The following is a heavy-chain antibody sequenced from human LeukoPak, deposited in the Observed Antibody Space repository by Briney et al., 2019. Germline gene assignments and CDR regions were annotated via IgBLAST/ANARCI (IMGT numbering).Heavy chain of an antibody. Sequence: PGGPLRLCCAASGFTFSSYWMSWVRQAPGRGLGWVANIKQDGSEKYYVDSVKGRFTISRDNAKSSLYLQMNSLRAEDTAVYYCARGYDFWSGYYLCWGQGTLVTVSS. CDR3: ARGYDFWSGYYLC. CDR1: GFTFSSYW. J-gene: IGHJ4*02. D-gene: IGHD3-3*01. CDR2: IKQDGSEK. V-gene: IGHV3-7*04.